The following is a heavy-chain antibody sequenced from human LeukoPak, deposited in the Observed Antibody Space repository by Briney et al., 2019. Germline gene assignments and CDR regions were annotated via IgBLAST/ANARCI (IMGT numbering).Heavy chain of an antibody. D-gene: IGHD3-22*01. CDR1: GFTFDDYA. CDR3: ARVRWYYYDSSGYPYFDY. J-gene: IGHJ4*02. Sequence: TGGSLRLSCAASGFTFDDYAMHWVRQAPGKGLEWVSGISWNSGSIGYADSVKGRFTISRDNAKNSLYLQINSLRAEDTAVYYCARVRWYYYDSSGYPYFDYWGQGTLVTVSS. V-gene: IGHV3-9*01. CDR2: ISWNSGSI.